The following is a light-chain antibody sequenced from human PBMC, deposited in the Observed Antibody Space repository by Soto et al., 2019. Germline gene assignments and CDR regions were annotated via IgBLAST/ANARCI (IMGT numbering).Light chain of an antibody. V-gene: IGLV1-44*01. CDR2: ADS. CDR3: AAWDDNLNGPL. CDR1: ISNIGTNS. Sequence: QSVLTQPPSASGTPGQRVTISCSGAISNIGTNSVHWYQHLPGTAPKLAIYADSQRPSGVPDRFSGSKSGTSASLAISGLQSEDDADYLCAAWDDNLNGPLFGTGTKLTVL. J-gene: IGLJ1*01.